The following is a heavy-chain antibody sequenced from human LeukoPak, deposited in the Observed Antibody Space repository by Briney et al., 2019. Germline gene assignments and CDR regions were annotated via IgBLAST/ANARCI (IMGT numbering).Heavy chain of an antibody. Sequence: SETLSLTCTVSGGSISSYYWSWIRQPPGKGLEWIGYIYYSGSTNYNPSLKSRVTISVDTSKSQFSLKLSSVTAADTAVYYCARLTRRSGNYFDYWGQGTLVTVSS. J-gene: IGHJ4*02. CDR3: ARLTRRSGNYFDY. CDR1: GGSISSYY. D-gene: IGHD1-1*01. V-gene: IGHV4-59*01. CDR2: IYYSGST.